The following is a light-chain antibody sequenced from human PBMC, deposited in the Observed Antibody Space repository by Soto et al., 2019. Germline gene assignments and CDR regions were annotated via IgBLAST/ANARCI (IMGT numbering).Light chain of an antibody. V-gene: IGKV1-5*01. CDR2: DAS. J-gene: IGKJ1*01. CDR1: QSINKW. Sequence: DIQMTQSPSTLSAFVGDRVTFTCRASQSINKWLAWYQQRPGTDPKILIYDASTLESGVPSRFSGSGSGTEFSLTISRLQPEDFATYFCQQYDTNPKTFGQGTKVEIK. CDR3: QQYDTNPKT.